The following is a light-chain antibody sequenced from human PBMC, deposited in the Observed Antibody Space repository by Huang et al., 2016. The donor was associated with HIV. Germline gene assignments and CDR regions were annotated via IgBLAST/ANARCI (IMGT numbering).Light chain of an antibody. CDR1: QSLSNNY. V-gene: IGKV3-20*01. Sequence: ENVLTQSPGTLSLSPGERATPTCRASQSLSNNYLAWYQHKAGQAPRLLMYGASTRANGIPDRFSGSGSGTDFTLTISRLEPEDFAVYYCQQYGTSPGLTFGGGTKVEIK. CDR2: GAS. J-gene: IGKJ4*01. CDR3: QQYGTSPGLT.